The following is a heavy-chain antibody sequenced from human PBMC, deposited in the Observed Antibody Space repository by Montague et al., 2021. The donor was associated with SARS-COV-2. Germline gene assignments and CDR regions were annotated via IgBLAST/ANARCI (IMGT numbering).Heavy chain of an antibody. D-gene: IGHD3-16*02. J-gene: IGHJ6*01. CDR2: ISGSGFGGPYI. CDR1: GFNFTNYN. CDR3: AEESAYSFDVVIFGMDV. V-gene: IGHV3-21*01. Sequence: SLRLSCAASGFNFTNYNINWVRQPPGTGLEWVSSISGSGFGGPYIYYSDSVKGRFAIPRDNAKTSLYLQMNSLRAEDTALYYCAEESAYSFDVVIFGMDVWGRGTTVTVSS.